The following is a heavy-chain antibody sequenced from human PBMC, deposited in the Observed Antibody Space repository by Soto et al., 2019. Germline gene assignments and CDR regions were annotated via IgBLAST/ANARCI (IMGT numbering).Heavy chain of an antibody. V-gene: IGHV3-21*01. CDR1: GFTFSSYS. J-gene: IGHJ3*02. CDR3: ARVGVVVPAAIAAFDI. D-gene: IGHD2-2*01. CDR2: ISSSSSYI. Sequence: PGGSLRLSCAASGFTFSSYSMNWVRQAPGKGLEWVSSISSSSSYIYYADSVKGRFTVSRDNAKNSLYLQMNSPRAEDTAVYYCARVGVVVPAAIAAFDIWGQGTMVTVSS.